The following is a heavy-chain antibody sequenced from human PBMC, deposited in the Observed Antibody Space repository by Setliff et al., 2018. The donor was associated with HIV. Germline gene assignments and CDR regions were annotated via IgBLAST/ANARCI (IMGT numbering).Heavy chain of an antibody. CDR2: ISSSGSTI. V-gene: IGHV3-48*03. J-gene: IGHJ6*03. Sequence: GSLRLSCAASGFTFSSYEMNWVRQAPGKGLEWLSYISSSGSTIYYADSVKGRFTVSRDNAKNSLYLQMNSLRAEDTAVYYCARSGGIGNYHWDVWGKGTTVTVSS. CDR1: GFTFSSYE. CDR3: ARSGGIGNYHWDV. D-gene: IGHD3-16*01.